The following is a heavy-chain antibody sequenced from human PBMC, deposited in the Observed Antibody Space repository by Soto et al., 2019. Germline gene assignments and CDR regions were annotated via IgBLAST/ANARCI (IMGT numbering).Heavy chain of an antibody. J-gene: IGHJ3*02. CDR3: ARVPTGFYGDYVLDDAFDI. Sequence: QVQLQESGPGLVKPSETLSLTCTVSGGSISSYYWSWIRQPPGKGLEWIGCIYYSGSTNYNPSLKSRVTISVDTSKNQFSLKLSSVTAADTAVYYCARVPTGFYGDYVLDDAFDIWGQGTMVTVSS. CDR1: GGSISSYY. V-gene: IGHV4-59*01. D-gene: IGHD4-17*01. CDR2: IYYSGST.